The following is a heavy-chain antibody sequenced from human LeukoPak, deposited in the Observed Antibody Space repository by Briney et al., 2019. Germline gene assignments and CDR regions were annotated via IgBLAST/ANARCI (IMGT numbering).Heavy chain of an antibody. J-gene: IGHJ5*02. V-gene: IGHV1-3*01. CDR1: GYTFTSYA. D-gene: IGHD6-19*01. CDR3: ARESSGWYWRFDP. Sequence: EASVTVSCMASGYTFTSYAMHWVRQAPGQSLEWMGWINAGNGNTKYSQKFQGRVTITRDTSASTAYMELSSLRSEDTAVYYCARESSGWYWRFDPWGQGTLVTVSS. CDR2: INAGNGNT.